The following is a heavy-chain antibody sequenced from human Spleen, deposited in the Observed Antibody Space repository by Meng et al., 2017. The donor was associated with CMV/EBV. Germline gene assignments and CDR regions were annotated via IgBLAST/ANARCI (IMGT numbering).Heavy chain of an antibody. CDR2: IRGSGSDT. CDR3: ARDRYFQGYCSSTTCYSPEYYFDY. J-gene: IGHJ4*02. CDR1: GFTFSSYS. D-gene: IGHD2-2*01. V-gene: IGHV3-21*01. Sequence: GESLKISCAASGFTFSSYSMNWVRQAPGKGLEWVSTIRGSGSDTYYTDSVKGRFTISRDNSKNRLYLQMNSLRTEDTAVYYCARDRYFQGYCSSTTCYSPEYYFDYWGQGTLVTVSS.